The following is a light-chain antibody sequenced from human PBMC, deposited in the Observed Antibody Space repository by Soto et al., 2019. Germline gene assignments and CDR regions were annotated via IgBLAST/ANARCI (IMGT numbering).Light chain of an antibody. V-gene: IGKV3-20*01. CDR3: HHFGSLPET. Sequence: EVVLTQSPGTLSLSPGERVTLSCRASQSVASSYLAWYQQKPGRAPRLLFYSASSRPTGIPDRFSGSGSGTDFTLTISRLEPEEFAVYYCHHFGSLPETFGQGTNVE. CDR2: SAS. J-gene: IGKJ1*01. CDR1: QSVASSY.